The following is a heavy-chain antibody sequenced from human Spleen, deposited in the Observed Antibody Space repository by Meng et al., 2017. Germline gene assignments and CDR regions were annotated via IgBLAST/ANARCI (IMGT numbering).Heavy chain of an antibody. V-gene: IGHV4-34*01. J-gene: IGHJ4*02. CDR3: ARGAGGYCSGSSCYSKRYFDY. Sequence: SETLSLTCAVYGGSFSGYYWSWIRQPPGKGLEWIGEINHSGSTNYNPSLKSRVTISVDTSKNQFSLKLSSVTAADTAVYYCARGAGGYCSGSSCYSKRYFDYWGQGTLVTVSS. CDR2: INHSGST. CDR1: GGSFSGYY. D-gene: IGHD2-15*01.